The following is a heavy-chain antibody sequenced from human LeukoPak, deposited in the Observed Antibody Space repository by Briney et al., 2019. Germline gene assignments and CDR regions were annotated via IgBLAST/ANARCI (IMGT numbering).Heavy chain of an antibody. CDR2: IYYSGST. J-gene: IGHJ6*02. CDR1: GGSISSGDYY. D-gene: IGHD3-16*01. Sequence: SETLSLTCTVSGGSISSGDYYWSWIRQPPGKGLEWIGYIYYSGSTYYNPSLKSRVTISVDTSKNQFSLKLSSVTAADTAVYYCASGLWGYYYYYGMDVWGQGTTVTVSS. CDR3: ASGLWGYYYYYGMDV. V-gene: IGHV4-30-4*02.